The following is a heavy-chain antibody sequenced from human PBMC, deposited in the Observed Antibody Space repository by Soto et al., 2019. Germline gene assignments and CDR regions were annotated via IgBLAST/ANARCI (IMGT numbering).Heavy chain of an antibody. D-gene: IGHD6-19*01. CDR1: GFTFSSYA. CDR2: ISGSGGST. V-gene: IGHV3-23*01. CDR3: AKGSGWSPAGLKWFDP. Sequence: GGSLRLSCAASGFTFSSYAMSWVRQAPGKGLEWVSAISGSGGSTYYADSVKGRFTISRDNSKNTLYLQMNSLRAEDTAVYYCAKGSGWSPAGLKWFDPWGQGTLVNVS. J-gene: IGHJ5*02.